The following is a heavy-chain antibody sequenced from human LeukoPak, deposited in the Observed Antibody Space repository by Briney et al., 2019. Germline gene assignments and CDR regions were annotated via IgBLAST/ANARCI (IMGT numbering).Heavy chain of an antibody. J-gene: IGHJ4*02. D-gene: IGHD3-22*01. CDR1: GGSISNSNYY. CDR2: IHYTGST. Sequence: SETLSLTCTVSGGSISNSNYYWGWIRQPPGKGLEWIGSIHYTGSTFYNPSLKSRVTISVDTSKNQFSLKLSSVTAADTAVHYCARHDGWSDSSGYPDYWGQGTLVTVSS. V-gene: IGHV4-39*01. CDR3: ARHDGWSDSSGYPDY.